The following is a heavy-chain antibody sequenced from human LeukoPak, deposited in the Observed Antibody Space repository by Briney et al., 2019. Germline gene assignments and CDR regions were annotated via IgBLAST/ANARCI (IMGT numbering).Heavy chain of an antibody. CDR3: ARYRPIVTMVRGVIQDY. CDR1: GYTFTSYG. CDR2: ISAYNGNT. Sequence: GASVKVSCKASGYTFTSYGISWVRQAPGQGLEWMGWISAYNGNTNYAQKLQGRVTMTTDTSTSTAYMELRSLRSDDTAVYYRARYRPIVTMVRGVIQDYWGQGTLVTVSS. V-gene: IGHV1-18*01. D-gene: IGHD3-10*01. J-gene: IGHJ4*02.